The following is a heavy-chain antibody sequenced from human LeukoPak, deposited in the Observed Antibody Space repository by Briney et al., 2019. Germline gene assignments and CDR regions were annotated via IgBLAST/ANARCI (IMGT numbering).Heavy chain of an antibody. CDR1: GFTFSKYG. D-gene: IGHD3-10*01. Sequence: PGGSLRLSCEASGFTFSKYGMHWVRQAPGKGLEWVAFIRHDGSDKYYIDSVKDRFIISRDNSKNTLYLQMNSLRTDDTAVYYCATEFNYYGSGSYGWGQGTLVPVSS. CDR3: ATEFNYYGSGSYG. J-gene: IGHJ4*02. V-gene: IGHV3-30*02. CDR2: IRHDGSDK.